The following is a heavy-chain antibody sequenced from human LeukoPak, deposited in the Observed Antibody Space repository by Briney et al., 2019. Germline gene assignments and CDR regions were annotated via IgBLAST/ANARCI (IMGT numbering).Heavy chain of an antibody. V-gene: IGHV1-69*13. Sequence: PVRVSCKGSGGTFTSYAISWVGQAPGKGMEGRGGIIPIFGTANYAQQFQGRVTITADESTSTAYMELSSLRSEDTAVYYCARGDFEDYYYYMDVWGKGTTVTVSS. D-gene: IGHD2-21*02. CDR2: IIPIFGTA. CDR1: GGTFTSYA. CDR3: ARGDFEDYYYYMDV. J-gene: IGHJ6*03.